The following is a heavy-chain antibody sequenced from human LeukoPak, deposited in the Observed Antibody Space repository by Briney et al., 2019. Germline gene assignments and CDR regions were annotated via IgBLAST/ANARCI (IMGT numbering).Heavy chain of an antibody. Sequence: GGSLRLSCAASGFTFSNAWMSWVRQAPGKGLEWVGRIKSKTDGGTTDYAAPVKGRFTISRDDSKNTLYLQMKSLKTEDTAVYYCTTVVGATTLRVGYWGQGTLVTVSS. CDR2: IKSKTDGGTT. D-gene: IGHD1-26*01. CDR3: TTVVGATTLRVGY. J-gene: IGHJ4*02. CDR1: GFTFSNAW. V-gene: IGHV3-15*01.